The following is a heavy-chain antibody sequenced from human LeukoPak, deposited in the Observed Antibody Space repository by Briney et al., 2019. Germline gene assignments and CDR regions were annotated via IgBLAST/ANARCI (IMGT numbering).Heavy chain of an antibody. D-gene: IGHD3-22*01. CDR2: IYTSGST. V-gene: IGHV4-4*07. Sequence: PSETLSLTCTVSGYSINGGYYWSWIRQPAGKGLEWIGRIYTSGSTNYNPSLKSRVTMSVDTSKNQFSLKLSSVTAADTAVYFCARGPYSYDSSGAFDIWGQGTMVTVSS. J-gene: IGHJ3*02. CDR3: ARGPYSYDSSGAFDI. CDR1: GYSINGGYY.